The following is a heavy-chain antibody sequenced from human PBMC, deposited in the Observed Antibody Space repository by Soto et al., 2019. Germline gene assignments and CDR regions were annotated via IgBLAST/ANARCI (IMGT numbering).Heavy chain of an antibody. D-gene: IGHD4-17*01. Sequence: QVQLQESGPGLVKPSETLSLTCSVSGGSISSYYWSWIRQPPGKGLEWIGYIYYSGNTNYNPSLKSRVTISVDTSKKQFSLKLSSVTAADTAVYYCARADYGDYVGANYFDYWGQGTLVTVSS. CDR1: GGSISSYY. V-gene: IGHV4-59*01. CDR2: IYYSGNT. J-gene: IGHJ4*02. CDR3: ARADYGDYVGANYFDY.